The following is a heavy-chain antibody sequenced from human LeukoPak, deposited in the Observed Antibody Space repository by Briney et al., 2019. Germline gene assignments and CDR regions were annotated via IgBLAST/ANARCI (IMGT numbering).Heavy chain of an antibody. V-gene: IGHV1-2*02. D-gene: IGHD5-24*01. CDR1: GYTFTGYY. CDR2: INPNSGGT. Sequence: GASVKVSCKASGYTFTGYYMHWVRPAPGQGLEWMGWINPNSGGTNYAQKFQGRVTMTRDTSISTAYMELSRLRSDDTAVYYCARDHTSRDGYTSYYFDYWGQGTLVTVSS. CDR3: ARDHTSRDGYTSYYFDY. J-gene: IGHJ4*02.